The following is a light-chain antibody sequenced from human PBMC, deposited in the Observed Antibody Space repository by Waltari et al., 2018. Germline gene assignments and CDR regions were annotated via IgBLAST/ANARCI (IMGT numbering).Light chain of an antibody. CDR3: SSYTSSSTLV. CDR2: EVS. V-gene: IGLV2-18*02. CDR1: SSDVCSYNR. J-gene: IGLJ2*01. Sequence: QSALTQPPAVSGAPGQSVTIACTGTSSDVCSYNRFPWYQHPPGTAHQLMIYEVSNRPSGVPDRFSGSKSGNTASLTISGLQAEDEADYYCSSYTSSSTLVFGGGTKLTVL.